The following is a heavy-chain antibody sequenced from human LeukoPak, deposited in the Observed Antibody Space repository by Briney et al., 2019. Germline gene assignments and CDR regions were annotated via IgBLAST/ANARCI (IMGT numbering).Heavy chain of an antibody. V-gene: IGHV3-48*03. J-gene: IGHJ4*02. CDR1: GFTFSSYE. D-gene: IGHD1-7*01. Sequence: GGSLRLSCAASGFTFSSYEMNWVRQTPGKGLEWLSYISSSGGTIYYADSVKGRFTISRDNSKNTLYLQMNSLRAEDTAVYYCAKSRGLELRGHWGQGTLVTVSS. CDR2: ISSSGGTI. CDR3: AKSRGLELRGH.